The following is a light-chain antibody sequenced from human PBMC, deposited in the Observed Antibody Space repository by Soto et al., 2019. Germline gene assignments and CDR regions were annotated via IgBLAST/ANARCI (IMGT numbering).Light chain of an antibody. Sequence: EIVLTQSPGTLSLSPGERATLSCRASQSVSSSYLAWYQLKPGQAHRLXIYGAYSRATGIQDRFSGSGSGTDFTLTIRRLDPEDFAVYFCKQYGSSPRTFGQGTKVDIK. CDR2: GAY. J-gene: IGKJ1*01. V-gene: IGKV3-20*01. CDR3: KQYGSSPRT. CDR1: QSVSSSY.